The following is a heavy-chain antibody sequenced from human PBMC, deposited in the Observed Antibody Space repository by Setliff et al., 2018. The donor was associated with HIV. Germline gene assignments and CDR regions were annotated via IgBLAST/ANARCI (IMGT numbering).Heavy chain of an antibody. Sequence: SETLSLTCAVYGGSLRGYYWSWVRQSPLKGLEWIGEISHTGNINYNTALSNRVTVSVDTSKNQFSLKLTSVTAADTAVYYCARDAPTVYANGWFDPWGQGTLVTVSS. CDR3: ARDAPTVYANGWFDP. CDR1: GGSLRGYY. J-gene: IGHJ5*02. D-gene: IGHD2-8*01. V-gene: IGHV4-34*01. CDR2: ISHTGNI.